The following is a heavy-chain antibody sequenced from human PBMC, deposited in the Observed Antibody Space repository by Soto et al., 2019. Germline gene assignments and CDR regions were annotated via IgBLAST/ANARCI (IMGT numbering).Heavy chain of an antibody. CDR3: ARHGSTGYYGMDV. CDR2: IYYSGST. J-gene: IGHJ6*02. CDR1: GGSISSSSCY. V-gene: IGHV4-39*01. Sequence: PSETLSLTCTVSGGSISSSSCYWGWIRHPPGKGLEWIGSIYYSGSTYYNPSLKSRVTISVDTSKNQFSLKLSSVTAADTAVYYCARHGSTGYYGMDVWGQGTTVTVSS. D-gene: IGHD2-2*03.